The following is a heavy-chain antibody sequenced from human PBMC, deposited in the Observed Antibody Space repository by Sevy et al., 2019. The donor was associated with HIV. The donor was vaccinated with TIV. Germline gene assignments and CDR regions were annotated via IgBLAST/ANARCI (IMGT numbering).Heavy chain of an antibody. CDR1: GYSFTNFD. CDR3: AGARLDYEFWSGSYFSRAPWGYKYYAMDV. D-gene: IGHD3-3*01. Sequence: ASVKVSCKAAGYSFTNFDINWVRQATGQGLEWMGWMNPNNGNTHYAQKFQGRVTMTRSSSANTAYMELSSLTSEDTAIYSCAGARLDYEFWSGSYFSRAPWGYKYYAMDVWGQGTTVTVSS. V-gene: IGHV1-8*01. J-gene: IGHJ6*02. CDR2: MNPNNGNT.